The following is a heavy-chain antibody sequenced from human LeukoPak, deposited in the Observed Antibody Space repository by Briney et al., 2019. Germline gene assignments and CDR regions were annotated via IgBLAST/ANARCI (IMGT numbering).Heavy chain of an antibody. CDR2: IYYSGST. V-gene: IGHV4-59*01. CDR1: GGSISSYY. J-gene: IGHJ6*03. D-gene: IGHD3-10*01. Sequence: SETLSLTCTVSGGSISSYYWSWIRQPPGKGLEWIGYIYYSGSTNYNPSLKSRVTISVDTSKNQFSLKLSSVTAADTAVYYCASEGYYGSGSPYYVDVWGKGTTVTVSS. CDR3: ASEGYYGSGSPYYVDV.